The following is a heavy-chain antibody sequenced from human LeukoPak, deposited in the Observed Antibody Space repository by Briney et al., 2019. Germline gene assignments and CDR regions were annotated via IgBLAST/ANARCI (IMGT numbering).Heavy chain of an antibody. V-gene: IGHV4-59*08. D-gene: IGHD3-9*01. CDR2: IYYSGST. J-gene: IGHJ6*02. Sequence: KPSETLSLTCTVSGGSISSYYWSWIRQPPGKGLGWIGYIYYSGSTNYNPSLKSRVTISVDTSKNQFSLKLSTVTAVDTAVYYCARILTGYGSSYYYYGMDVWGQGTTVTVSS. CDR3: ARILTGYGSSYYYYGMDV. CDR1: GGSISSYY.